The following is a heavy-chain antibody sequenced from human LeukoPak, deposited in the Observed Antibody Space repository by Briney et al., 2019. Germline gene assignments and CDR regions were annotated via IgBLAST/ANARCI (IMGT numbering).Heavy chain of an antibody. J-gene: IGHJ6*02. CDR2: ISSSGSTI. V-gene: IGHV3-48*03. CDR3: ARAQLVVPAAINYYGMDV. CDR1: GFTFSSHE. Sequence: PGGSLRLSCAASGFTFSSHEMNWVRQAPGKGLEWVSYISSSGSTIYYADSVKGRFTISRDNAKNSLYLQMNSLRAEDTAVYYCARAQLVVPAAINYYGMDVWGQGTTVTVSS. D-gene: IGHD2-2*01.